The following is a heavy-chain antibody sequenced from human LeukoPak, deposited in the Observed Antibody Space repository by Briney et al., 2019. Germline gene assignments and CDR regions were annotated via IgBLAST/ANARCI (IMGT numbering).Heavy chain of an antibody. Sequence: GSLSLSCAASSFTVSSNSWSWVRPAPGKGLEWVSFIYSGGNTHYSYSVKGRFTISRDNSKNTLYLQMNSLRAEDTAIYYCARRAGEYSHPYDYWGQGTLVTVSS. CDR3: ARRAGEYSHPYDY. D-gene: IGHD2-15*01. J-gene: IGHJ4*02. CDR2: IYSGGNT. CDR1: SFTVSSNS. V-gene: IGHV3-53*01.